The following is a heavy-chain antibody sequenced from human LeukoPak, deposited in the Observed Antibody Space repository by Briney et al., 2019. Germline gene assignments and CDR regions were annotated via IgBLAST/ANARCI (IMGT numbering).Heavy chain of an antibody. J-gene: IGHJ4*02. Sequence: GGSLRLSCAASGFTFSSYGMHWVRQAPGEGLEWVAVISYDGSNKYYADSVKGRFTISRDNSKNTLYLQMNSLRAEDTAVYYCAKAGDSGYEIDYWGQGTLVTVSS. CDR1: GFTFSSYG. CDR3: AKAGDSGYEIDY. V-gene: IGHV3-30*18. D-gene: IGHD5-12*01. CDR2: ISYDGSNK.